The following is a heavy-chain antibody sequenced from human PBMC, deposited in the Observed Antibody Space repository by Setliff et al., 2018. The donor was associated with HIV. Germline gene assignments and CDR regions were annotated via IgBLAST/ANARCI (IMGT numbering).Heavy chain of an antibody. CDR3: ASADYGGKVGFDY. D-gene: IGHD4-17*01. J-gene: IGHJ4*02. Sequence: GASVKVSCKASGGTFSSYAISWVRQAPGLGLEWMGGIIPIFGTANYAQKFQGRATITADESTSTAYMELSSLRSEDTAVYYCASADYGGKVGFDYWGQGTLVTVSS. V-gene: IGHV1-69*13. CDR2: IIPIFGTA. CDR1: GGTFSSYA.